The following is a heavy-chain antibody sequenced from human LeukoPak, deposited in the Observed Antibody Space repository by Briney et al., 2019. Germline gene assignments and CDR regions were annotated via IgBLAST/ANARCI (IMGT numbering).Heavy chain of an antibody. Sequence: GRSLRLSCAASGFTFSSYAMHWVRPAPGKGLEWVAVISYDGSNKYYADSVKGRFTISRDNSKNTLYLQMNSLRAEDTAVYYCARDHYYGSVLDWWGQGTLVTVSS. D-gene: IGHD3-10*01. CDR2: ISYDGSNK. CDR3: ARDHYYGSVLDW. J-gene: IGHJ4*02. V-gene: IGHV3-30-3*01. CDR1: GFTFSSYA.